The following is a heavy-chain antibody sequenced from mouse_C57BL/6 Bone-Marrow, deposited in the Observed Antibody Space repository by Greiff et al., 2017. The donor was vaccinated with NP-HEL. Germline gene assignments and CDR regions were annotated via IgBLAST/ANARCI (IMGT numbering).Heavy chain of an antibody. Sequence: EVHLVESGGGLVKPGGSLKLSCAASGFTFSDYGMHWVRQAPEKGLEWVAYISSGSSTIYYADTVKGRFTISRDNAKNTLFLQMTSLRSEDTAMYYCARGTTVPVPYWYFDVWGTGTTVTVSS. CDR2: ISSGSSTI. CDR1: GFTFSDYG. CDR3: ARGTTVPVPYWYFDV. J-gene: IGHJ1*03. V-gene: IGHV5-17*01. D-gene: IGHD1-1*01.